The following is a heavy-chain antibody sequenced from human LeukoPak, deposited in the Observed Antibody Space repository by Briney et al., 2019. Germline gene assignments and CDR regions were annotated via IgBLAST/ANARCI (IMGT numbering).Heavy chain of an antibody. V-gene: IGHV4-34*01. D-gene: IGHD3-22*01. J-gene: IGHJ4*02. CDR3: ARVTGYMIEDYFDY. CDR2: INHSGST. Sequence: PSETLSLTCAVYGGSFSGYYWSWIRQPPGKGLEWIGEINHSGSTNYNPSLKSRVTISVDTPKNQFSLKLSSVTAADTAVYYCARVTGYMIEDYFDYWGQGTLVTVSS. CDR1: GGSFSGYY.